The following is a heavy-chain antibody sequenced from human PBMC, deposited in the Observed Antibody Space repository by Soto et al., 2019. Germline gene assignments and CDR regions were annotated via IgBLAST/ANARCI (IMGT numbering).Heavy chain of an antibody. CDR1: GGSFSAYY. V-gene: IGHV4-34*01. CDR2: INHSGRT. J-gene: IGHJ3*01. Sequence: ETLSRTCAVYGGSFSAYYWNWVRQPPGKGLEWIGEINHSGRTNYSPSLKSRVTMSLHTSNNQFSLKLNSVTAADTAIYYCVERSFDLWGQGTKVTVSS. CDR3: VERSFDL. D-gene: IGHD6-25*01.